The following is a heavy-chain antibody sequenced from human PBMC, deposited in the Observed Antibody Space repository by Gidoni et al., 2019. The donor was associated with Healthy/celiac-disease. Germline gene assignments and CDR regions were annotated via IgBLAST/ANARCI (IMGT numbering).Heavy chain of an antibody. CDR2: ISWNSGSI. Sequence: DVQLVESGGGLVQPGRSLRLSCAAAGFTLDDYAMHWVRQAPGKGLEWVSGISWNSGSIGYADSVKGRFTTSRDNAKNSLYLQMNSLRAEDTALYYCAKDMVRGVIISGGFDYWGQGTLVTVSS. D-gene: IGHD3-10*01. J-gene: IGHJ4*02. V-gene: IGHV3-9*01. CDR1: GFTLDDYA. CDR3: AKDMVRGVIISGGFDY.